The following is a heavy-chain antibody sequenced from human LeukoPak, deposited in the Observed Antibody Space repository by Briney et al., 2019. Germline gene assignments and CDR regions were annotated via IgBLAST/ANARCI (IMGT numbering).Heavy chain of an antibody. J-gene: IGHJ4*02. D-gene: IGHD6-13*01. CDR1: GGSFSAYY. CDR2: INHSGST. V-gene: IGHV4-34*01. Sequence: SETLSLTCAVYGGSFSAYYWSWIRQPPGKGLEWIGEINHSGSTNYNPSLKSRVTISVDTSKNQFSLKLSSVTAADTAVYYCARGEISSSSWYNLWGQGTLVTVSS. CDR3: ARGEISSSSWYNL.